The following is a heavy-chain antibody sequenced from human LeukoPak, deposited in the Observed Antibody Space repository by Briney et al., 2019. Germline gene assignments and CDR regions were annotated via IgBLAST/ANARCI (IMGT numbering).Heavy chain of an antibody. CDR1: GYTFTSYG. D-gene: IGHD1-14*01. J-gene: IGHJ4*02. CDR2: ISAYNGNT. V-gene: IGHV1-18*01. Sequence: ASVKVSCKASGYTFTSYGISWVRQAPGQGLEWMGWISAYNGNTNYAQKLQGRVTMTTDTSTSTAYMELRSLRSDDTAVYCCARDHRWPGPGAFDYWGQGTLVTVSS. CDR3: ARDHRWPGPGAFDY.